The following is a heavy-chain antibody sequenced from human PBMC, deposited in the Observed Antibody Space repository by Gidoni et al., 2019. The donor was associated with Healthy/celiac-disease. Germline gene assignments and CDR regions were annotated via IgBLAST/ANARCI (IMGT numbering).Heavy chain of an antibody. J-gene: IGHJ4*02. Sequence: QVTLKESAPVLVKPTEPPTLTCPFSGFPLSNARMGVSWIRQPPGKALEWLAHIFSNDEKSYSTSLKSRLTISKDTSKSQVVLTMTNMDPVDTATYYCARVLGSWDVDYWGQGTLVTVSS. CDR2: IFSNDEK. V-gene: IGHV2-26*01. CDR1: GFPLSNARMG. D-gene: IGHD6-13*01. CDR3: ARVLGSWDVDY.